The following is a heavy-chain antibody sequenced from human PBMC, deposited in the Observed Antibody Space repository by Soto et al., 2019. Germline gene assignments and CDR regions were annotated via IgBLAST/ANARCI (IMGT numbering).Heavy chain of an antibody. CDR1: GFTFSSYS. Sequence: PGGSLRLSCAASGFTFSSYSMNWVRQAPGKGLEWASSISSSSSYIYYADSVKGRFTISRDNAQNSLYLQMNSLRAEDTAVYYCARTTTVTTDWFDPWGPGTLVTVSS. J-gene: IGHJ5*02. CDR2: ISSSSSYI. CDR3: ARTTTVTTDWFDP. V-gene: IGHV3-21*01. D-gene: IGHD4-17*01.